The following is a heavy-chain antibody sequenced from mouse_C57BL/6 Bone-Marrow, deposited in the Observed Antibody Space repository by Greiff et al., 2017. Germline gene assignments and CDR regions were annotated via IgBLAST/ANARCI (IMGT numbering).Heavy chain of an antibody. D-gene: IGHD1-1*01. CDR1: GFTFSSYA. CDR2: ISSGGDYI. CDR3: TRDNYGSSPFAY. J-gene: IGHJ3*01. V-gene: IGHV5-9-1*02. Sequence: EVKLVESGEGLVKPGGSLKLSCAASGFTFSSYAMSWVRQTPEKRLEWVAYISSGGDYIYYADTVKGRFTISRDNARNTLYLQMSSLKSEDTAMYYGTRDNYGSSPFAYWGQGTLVTVSA.